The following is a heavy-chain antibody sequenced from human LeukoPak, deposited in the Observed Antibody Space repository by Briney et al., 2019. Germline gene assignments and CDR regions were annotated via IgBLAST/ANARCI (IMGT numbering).Heavy chain of an antibody. J-gene: IGHJ5*02. CDR1: GGSFSGYY. CDR3: ARQGTTDWFDP. CDR2: INHSGST. V-gene: IGHV4-34*01. Sequence: SETLSLTCAVYGGSFSGYYWSWIRQPPGKGLEWIGEINHSGSTNYNPSLKSRVTISVDTSKNQFSLKLSSVTAADTAVYYCARQGTTDWFDPWGQGTLVTVSS. D-gene: IGHD1-7*01.